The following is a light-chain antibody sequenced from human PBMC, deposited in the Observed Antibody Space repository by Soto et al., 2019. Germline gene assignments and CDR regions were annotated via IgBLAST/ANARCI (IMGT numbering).Light chain of an antibody. CDR2: DVS. J-gene: IGLJ2*01. CDR1: SSDVGGYKF. Sequence: QSALTQPASVSGSPGQWITISCTGTSSDVGGYKFVSWYQQHPGKVPKLMIYDVSNRPSGVSSRFSGSKSGNTASLTISGLQADDEADYYCSSYTSSTTSYVLFGGGTKLTVL. CDR3: SSYTSSTTSYVL. V-gene: IGLV2-14*01.